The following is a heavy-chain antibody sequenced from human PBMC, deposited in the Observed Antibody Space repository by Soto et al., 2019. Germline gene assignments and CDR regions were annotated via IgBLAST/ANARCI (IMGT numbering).Heavy chain of an antibody. Sequence: PSETLSLTCTVSGGSISSYYWSWIRQPPGKGLEWIGYIYYSGSTNYNPSLKSRVTISVDTSKNQFSLKLISVTAADTAVYYCARGGGFTYYYDSSGYYPWGQGTLVTVSS. V-gene: IGHV4-59*13. D-gene: IGHD3-22*01. J-gene: IGHJ5*02. CDR2: IYYSGST. CDR1: GGSISSYY. CDR3: ARGGGFTYYYDSSGYYP.